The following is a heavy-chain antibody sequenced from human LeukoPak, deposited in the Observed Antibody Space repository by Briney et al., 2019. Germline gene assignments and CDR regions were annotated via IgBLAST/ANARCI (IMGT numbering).Heavy chain of an antibody. CDR3: ARPRGGWLHGSALDY. J-gene: IGHJ4*02. CDR2: ISAYNGNT. Sequence: AAVKVSCKASGYTFTSYGISWVRQAPGQGLEWMGWISAYNGNTNYAQKLQGRVTMTTDTSTSTAYMELRSLRSDDTAVYYCARPRGGWLHGSALDYWGQGTLVTVSS. D-gene: IGHD5-24*01. CDR1: GYTFTSYG. V-gene: IGHV1-18*01.